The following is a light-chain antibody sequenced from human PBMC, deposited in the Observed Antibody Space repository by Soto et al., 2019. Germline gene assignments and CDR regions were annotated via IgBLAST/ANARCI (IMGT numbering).Light chain of an antibody. CDR3: QQSYSTPPFT. Sequence: DIQMTQSQSSLSASVGDRVTITCRASQSISNDLNWYQQKPGKAPKHLIYAASTLQGGVPSTFSGSGSGSYFTLTISSLQPEDFATYYCQQSYSTPPFTFGPGTKVDI. CDR2: AAS. J-gene: IGKJ3*01. CDR1: QSISND. V-gene: IGKV1-39*01.